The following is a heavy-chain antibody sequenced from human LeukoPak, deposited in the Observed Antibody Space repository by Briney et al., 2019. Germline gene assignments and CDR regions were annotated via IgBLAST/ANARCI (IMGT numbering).Heavy chain of an antibody. CDR1: DDSISDYY. CDR3: ARTRSIYCSGGRCHSYYFDY. D-gene: IGHD2-15*01. CDR2: IYYSGTT. J-gene: IGHJ4*02. Sequence: PSETLSLTCTVSDDSISDYYRGWIRQPPGKGLEWIGYIYYSGTTNYNPSLKSRVTISVDTSKSQFSLKLTSVTAADTAVYYCARTRSIYCSGGRCHSYYFDYWGPGTLVTVSS. V-gene: IGHV4-59*01.